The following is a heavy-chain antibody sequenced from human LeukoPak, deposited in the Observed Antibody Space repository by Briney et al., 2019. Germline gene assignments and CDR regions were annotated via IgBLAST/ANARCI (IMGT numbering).Heavy chain of an antibody. D-gene: IGHD4-17*01. V-gene: IGHV3-48*01. Sequence: GGSLRLSCAASGFTFSSNSMNWVRQAPGKGLEWVSYISSSSSTIYYADSVKGRFTISRDNSKNTLSLQMNSLRAEDTAVYYCAKDSRGTTTTIYYFDCWGQGTLVTVSS. CDR3: AKDSRGTTTTIYYFDC. CDR1: GFTFSSNS. CDR2: ISSSSSTI. J-gene: IGHJ4*02.